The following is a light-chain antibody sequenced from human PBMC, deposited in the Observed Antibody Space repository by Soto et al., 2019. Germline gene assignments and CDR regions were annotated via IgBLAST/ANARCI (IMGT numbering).Light chain of an antibody. CDR1: NNDVGAYNY. J-gene: IGLJ1*01. Sequence: SVLAQPASVSGSPGQSITISCAGTNNDVGAYNYVSWYQQLPGKAPKLLIYDVKYRPSGVSSRFSGSRSGNTASLTISGLQTEDEADYYCTSFTSGSPPYVLGTGTKLTVL. CDR3: TSFTSGSPPYV. CDR2: DVK. V-gene: IGLV2-14*03.